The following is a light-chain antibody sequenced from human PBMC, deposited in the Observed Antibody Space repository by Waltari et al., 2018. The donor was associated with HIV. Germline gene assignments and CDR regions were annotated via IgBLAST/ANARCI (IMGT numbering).Light chain of an antibody. V-gene: IGKV3-20*01. J-gene: IGKJ1*01. CDR2: GGS. CDR3: QQYGSSLWT. CDR1: QGVSNNY. Sequence: EIVLTQSPGTLSLSPGERATLSCRASQGVSNNYVAWYQQKPSQTPRLLIYGGSTRATGIPDRFSGSGSGTDFTLSISRLEPEDFAVYWCQQYGSSLWTFGQGTKVESK.